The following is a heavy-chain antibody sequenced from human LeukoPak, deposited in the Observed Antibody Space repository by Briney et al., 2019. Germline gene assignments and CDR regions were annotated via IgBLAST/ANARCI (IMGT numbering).Heavy chain of an antibody. CDR3: AERGYITNYYTF. J-gene: IGHJ4*02. CDR2: ITSTGGDT. Sequence: GGSLRLSCAASGFTFNSYAVSWVRQAPGKGLEWVSAITSTGGDTYYADSVKGRFTISRDNSKSTLYLQMNSLRAEDTAIYYCAERGYITNYYTFWGQGTLVTVSS. D-gene: IGHD1-26*01. V-gene: IGHV3-23*01. CDR1: GFTFNSYA.